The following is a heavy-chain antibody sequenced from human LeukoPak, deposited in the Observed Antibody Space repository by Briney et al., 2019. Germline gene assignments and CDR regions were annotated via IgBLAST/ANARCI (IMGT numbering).Heavy chain of an antibody. Sequence: GGSLRLSCTASGFSFNNYGIHWVRQAPGKGLERVAFIRSDGSTEYYANSVKGRFTLSRDSSKNTLYLQVNGLRPEDTAVYYCAKKAYYDTTGYPSHYYMDVWGKGTTVTVSS. J-gene: IGHJ6*03. CDR1: GFSFNNYG. CDR2: IRSDGSTE. D-gene: IGHD3-22*01. V-gene: IGHV3-30*02. CDR3: AKKAYYDTTGYPSHYYMDV.